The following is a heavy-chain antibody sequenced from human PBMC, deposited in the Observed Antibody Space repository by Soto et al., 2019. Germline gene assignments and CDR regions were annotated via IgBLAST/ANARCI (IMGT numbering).Heavy chain of an antibody. V-gene: IGHV3-43*01. Sequence: VGSLRLSGAASGFTFDDYSMHWVRQTPGKGLEWISLIFWDGGTAYYADSVKGRLTTSRDNSKNTLYLQMNSLRSDDTALYYCAKSGGEYYFDYWGQGTLVTVSS. CDR1: GFTFDDYS. J-gene: IGHJ4*02. CDR2: IFWDGGTA. CDR3: AKSGGEYYFDY. D-gene: IGHD2-21*01.